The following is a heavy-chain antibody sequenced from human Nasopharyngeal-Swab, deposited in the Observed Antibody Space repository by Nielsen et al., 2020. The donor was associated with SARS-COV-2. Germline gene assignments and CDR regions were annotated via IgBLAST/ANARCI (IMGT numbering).Heavy chain of an antibody. CDR3: ARAVAGATDY. D-gene: IGHD1-26*01. J-gene: IGHJ4*02. CDR2: IKEDGSQK. V-gene: IGHV3-7*03. Sequence: GESLKISCAVSGFTFSTFWMTWVRQAPGKGPEWVANIKEDGSQKYYLDSVKGRFTISRDNAKNSLYLQMNSLRAEDTAIYFCARAVAGATDYWGQGTLVTVSS. CDR1: GFTFSTFW.